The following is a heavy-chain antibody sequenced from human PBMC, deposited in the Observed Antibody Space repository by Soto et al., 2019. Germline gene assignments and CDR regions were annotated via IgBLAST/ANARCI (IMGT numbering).Heavy chain of an antibody. V-gene: IGHV1-2*02. CDR3: ATGPEGPLGY. CDR1: GYTFTDYY. CDR2: INPNSGAT. J-gene: IGHJ4*02. Sequence: GASVKVSCKASGYTFTDYYIHWVRQAPGQGLEWLGWINPNSGATAYARTFQGRVTLTRDTSISTAYMDLGGLNSDDTAVFYCATGPEGPLGYWGQGTLVTVSS. D-gene: IGHD3-10*01.